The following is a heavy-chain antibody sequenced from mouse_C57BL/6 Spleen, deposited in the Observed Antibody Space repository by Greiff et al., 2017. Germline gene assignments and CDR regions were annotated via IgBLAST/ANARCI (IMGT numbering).Heavy chain of an antibody. V-gene: IGHV1-76*01. CDR2: IYPGSGNT. Sequence: QVQLQQSGAELVRPGASVKLSCKASGYTFTDYYINWVKQRPGQGLEWIARIYPGSGNTNYNEKFKGKATLTAEKSSCTAYMQLSSLTSEDSAVYFCARSYGGSYEWFSYWGQGTLVTVSA. CDR3: ARSYGGSYEWFSY. J-gene: IGHJ3*01. D-gene: IGHD1-1*01. CDR1: GYTFTDYY.